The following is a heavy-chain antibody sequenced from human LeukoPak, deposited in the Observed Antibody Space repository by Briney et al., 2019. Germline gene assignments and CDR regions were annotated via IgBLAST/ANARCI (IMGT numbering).Heavy chain of an antibody. Sequence: GGSLRLSCAASGFTFNTYTMNWVRQAPGKGLEWVSSISSGTSYIYYADSVKGRFTISRDNAKNSLYLQMNSPRAEDTAVYYCAKDRGGGYYSFDYWGQGTLVTVSS. CDR1: GFTFNTYT. V-gene: IGHV3-21*04. D-gene: IGHD3-22*01. CDR3: AKDRGGGYYSFDY. J-gene: IGHJ4*02. CDR2: ISSGTSYI.